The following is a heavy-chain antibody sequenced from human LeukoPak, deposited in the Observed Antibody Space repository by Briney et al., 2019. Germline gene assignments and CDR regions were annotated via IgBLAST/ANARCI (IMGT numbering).Heavy chain of an antibody. CDR1: GFTFSSYA. CDR3: AKGVNTIFGVVINYYGMDV. V-gene: IGHV3-23*01. Sequence: GGSLRLSCAASGFTFSSYAMSWVRQAPGKGLEWVSAISGSGGSTYYADSVKGRFTNSRDNSKNTLYLQMNSLRAEDTAVYYCAKGVNTIFGVVINYYGMDVWGQGTTVTVSS. J-gene: IGHJ6*02. CDR2: ISGSGGST. D-gene: IGHD3-3*01.